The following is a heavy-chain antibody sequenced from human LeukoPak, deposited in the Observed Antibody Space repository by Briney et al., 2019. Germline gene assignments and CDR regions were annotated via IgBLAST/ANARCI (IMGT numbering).Heavy chain of an antibody. J-gene: IGHJ2*01. V-gene: IGHV4-4*07. CDR2: IYTSGSA. D-gene: IGHD6-19*01. Sequence: SETLSLTCTVSGGSVSSYYWSWIWQPAGKGLEWIGRIYTSGSANYNPSLKSRVTMSVDTSKNQFSLKLSSVTAADTAVYYCARDQGIAVAGDWYFDLWGRGTLVTVSS. CDR3: ARDQGIAVAGDWYFDL. CDR1: GGSVSSYY.